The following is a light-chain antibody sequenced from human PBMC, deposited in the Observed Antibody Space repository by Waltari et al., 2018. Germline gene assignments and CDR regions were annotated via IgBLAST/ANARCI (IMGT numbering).Light chain of an antibody. V-gene: IGKV4-1*01. CDR1: QSVLSSSNNKNY. J-gene: IGKJ4*01. CDR2: WAS. Sequence: DIVMTQSPDSLTVSLGERATINCKSSQSVLSSSNNKNYLAWYQQKPGQPPKLLVAWASSRGSGVPDRFSGSGSGTEFTLTISSLQAEDVAVYYCQQHFDSPLTFGGGTKVGIK. CDR3: QQHFDSPLT.